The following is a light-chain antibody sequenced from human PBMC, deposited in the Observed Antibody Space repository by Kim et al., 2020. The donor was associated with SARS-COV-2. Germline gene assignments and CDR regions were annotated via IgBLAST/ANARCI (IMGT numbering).Light chain of an antibody. CDR1: NIGSKR. J-gene: IGLJ2*01. CDR3: QVWDSNSDHQVL. V-gene: IGLV3-21*04. Sequence: PEKTARITGGGNNIGSKRGPWYQQKPGQAPGLVISYDFDRPSGIPERFSGSNSGNTATLTISRVEAGDEADYYCQVWDSNSDHQVLFGGGTQLTVL. CDR2: YDF.